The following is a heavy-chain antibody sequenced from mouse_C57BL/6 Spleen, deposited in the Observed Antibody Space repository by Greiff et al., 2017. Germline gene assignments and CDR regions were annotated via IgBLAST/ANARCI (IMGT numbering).Heavy chain of an antibody. Sequence: VQLQQSGAELVKPGASVKISCKASGYAFSSYWMNWVKQRPGKGLEWIGRIYPGDGDTNYNGKFKGKATLTADKSSSTAYMQLSSLTSEDSAVYFCARWILRYYYAMDYWGQGTSVTVSS. J-gene: IGHJ4*01. V-gene: IGHV1-80*01. D-gene: IGHD1-1*01. CDR1: GYAFSSYW. CDR3: ARWILRYYYAMDY. CDR2: IYPGDGDT.